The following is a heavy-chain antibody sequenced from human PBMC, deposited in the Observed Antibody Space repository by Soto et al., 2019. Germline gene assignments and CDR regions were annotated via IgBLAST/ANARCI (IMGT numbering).Heavy chain of an antibody. CDR1: GGTFSNYA. Sequence: QVQLVQSGAEVKKPGSSVKVSCKASGGTFSNYALTWVRQAPGQGLEWMGGIIPLSGTPNYAQKFQGRVTITADKSTTTVHMELSSLRSEDTAVYYCTRGIQLWSWGQGTLVTVSS. J-gene: IGHJ5*02. CDR2: IIPLSGTP. CDR3: TRGIQLWS. V-gene: IGHV1-69*06. D-gene: IGHD5-18*01.